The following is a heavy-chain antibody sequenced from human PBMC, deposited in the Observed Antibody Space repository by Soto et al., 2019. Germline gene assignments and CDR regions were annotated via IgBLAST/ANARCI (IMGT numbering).Heavy chain of an antibody. J-gene: IGHJ4*02. CDR1: GGSIISYY. CDR2: MYSSGST. CDR3: ARAIAGRPDVFDY. V-gene: IGHV4-59*13. Sequence: LSLTCTVSGGSIISYYWSWIRQPPGKGLEWIGYMYSSGSTKYNPSLKSRVTISVDTSKNQFSLKLSFVTAADTAVYYCARAIAGRPDVFDYWGQGSLVIGSS. D-gene: IGHD6-6*01.